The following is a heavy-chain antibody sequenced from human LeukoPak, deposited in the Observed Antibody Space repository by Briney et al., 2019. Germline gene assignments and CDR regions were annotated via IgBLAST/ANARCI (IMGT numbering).Heavy chain of an antibody. D-gene: IGHD5-18*01. J-gene: IGHJ4*02. Sequence: PGGSLRLSCAASGFTLGSYWMSWVRQAPGKGLEWVANIKQDGSEKYYVDSVKGRFTISRDNAKNSLYLQMNSLRAEDTAVYYCAREGYSYLVYYFDYWGQGTLVTVSS. V-gene: IGHV3-7*01. CDR1: GFTLGSYW. CDR2: IKQDGSEK. CDR3: AREGYSYLVYYFDY.